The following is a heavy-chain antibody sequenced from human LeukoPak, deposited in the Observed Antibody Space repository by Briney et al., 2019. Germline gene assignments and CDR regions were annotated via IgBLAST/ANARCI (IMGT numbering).Heavy chain of an antibody. CDR2: IYYTGST. Sequence: SETLSLTCTISGGSVSDYYWSWIRQSPGKGLEWIGYIYYTGSTTYNPSLKSRVTISVDTSKNQFSLKLRSVTAADTAVYYCARVTGYDWESFYDYWGQGILVTVSS. J-gene: IGHJ4*02. CDR3: ARVTGYDWESFYDY. V-gene: IGHV4-59*02. D-gene: IGHD5-12*01. CDR1: GGSVSDYY.